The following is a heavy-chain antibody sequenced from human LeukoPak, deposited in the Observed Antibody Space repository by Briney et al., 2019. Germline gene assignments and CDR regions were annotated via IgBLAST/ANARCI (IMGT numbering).Heavy chain of an antibody. Sequence: GGSLRLSRAASGFTFSSYSMNWVRQAPGKGLEWVSSISSSSSYIYYADSVKGRFTISRDNAKNSLYLQMNSLRAEDTAVYYCARVPRRDTYYDILTGYVDYWGQGTLVTVSS. J-gene: IGHJ4*02. D-gene: IGHD3-9*01. CDR2: ISSSSSYI. V-gene: IGHV3-21*01. CDR1: GFTFSSYS. CDR3: ARVPRRDTYYDILTGYVDY.